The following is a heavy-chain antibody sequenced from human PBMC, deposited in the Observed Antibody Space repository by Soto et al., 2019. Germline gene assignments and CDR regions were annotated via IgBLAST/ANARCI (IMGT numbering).Heavy chain of an antibody. Sequence: SETLSLTCTVSGGSISSYYWSWIRQPPGKGLEWIGYIYYSGSTSYNPSLKSRVTITVDTSKNQFSQKLSSVTAADTALFYCARDSCSGGSCYAPFDAFDIWGQGTMVTVS. CDR3: ARDSCSGGSCYAPFDAFDI. V-gene: IGHV4-59*01. CDR1: GGSISSYY. D-gene: IGHD2-15*01. CDR2: IYYSGST. J-gene: IGHJ3*02.